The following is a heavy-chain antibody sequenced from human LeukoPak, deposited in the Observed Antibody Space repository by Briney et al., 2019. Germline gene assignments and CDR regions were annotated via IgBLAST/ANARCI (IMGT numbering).Heavy chain of an antibody. CDR2: ISSSSSYI. Sequence: PGGSLRLSCAASGFTFSSYSMNWVRQAPGKGLEWVSSISSSSSYIYYADSVKGRFTISRDNAKNSLYLQMNSLRAEDTAVYYCARDLGLDGYKNYFDYWGQGTLVTVSS. CDR3: ARDLGLDGYKNYFDY. J-gene: IGHJ4*02. V-gene: IGHV3-21*04. CDR1: GFTFSSYS. D-gene: IGHD5-24*01.